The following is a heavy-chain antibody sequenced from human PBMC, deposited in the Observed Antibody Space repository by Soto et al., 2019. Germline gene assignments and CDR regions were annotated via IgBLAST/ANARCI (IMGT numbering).Heavy chain of an antibody. Sequence: GESLKISCKGSGYSFTSYWIGWVRQMPGKGLEWVGIIYPGDSDTRYSPSFQGQVTISADKSISTAYLQWSSLKASDTAMYYCARPPNYYDRSGYYYYWGQGTLVTVSS. J-gene: IGHJ4*02. D-gene: IGHD3-22*01. CDR1: GYSFTSYW. CDR2: IYPGDSDT. CDR3: ARPPNYYDRSGYYYY. V-gene: IGHV5-51*01.